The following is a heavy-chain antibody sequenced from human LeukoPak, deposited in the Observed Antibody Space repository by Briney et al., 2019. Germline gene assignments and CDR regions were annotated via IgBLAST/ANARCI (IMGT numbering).Heavy chain of an antibody. J-gene: IGHJ4*02. CDR3: AKRERYYDSSGYYSYYFDY. D-gene: IGHD3-22*01. CDR1: GFTFSSYA. V-gene: IGHV3-23*01. Sequence: GGSPRLSCAASGFTFSSYAMSWVRQAPGKGLEWVSAISGSGGSTYYADSVKGRFTISRDNSKNTLYLQMNSLRAEDTAVYYCAKRERYYDSSGYYSYYFDYWGQGTLVTVSS. CDR2: ISGSGGST.